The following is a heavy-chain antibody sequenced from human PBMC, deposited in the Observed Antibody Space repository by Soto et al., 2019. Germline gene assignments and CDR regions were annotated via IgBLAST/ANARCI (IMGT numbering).Heavy chain of an antibody. J-gene: IGHJ6*02. CDR2: INHIGST. V-gene: IGHV4-34*01. CDR1: GGSFSGYY. CDR3: ARDRDSSSWSYYYYGMDV. Sequence: PSETLSLTCAVYGGSFSGYYWSWIRQPPGKGLEWIGEINHIGSTNYNPSLKSRVTISVDTSKNQFSLKLSSVTAADTAVYYCARDRDSSSWSYYYYGMDVWGQGTTVTVSS. D-gene: IGHD6-13*01.